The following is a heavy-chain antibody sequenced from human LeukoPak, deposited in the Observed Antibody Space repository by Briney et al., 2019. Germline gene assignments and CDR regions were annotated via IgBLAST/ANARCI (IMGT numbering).Heavy chain of an antibody. Sequence: GASVKVSCKASGHTFTSYYMHWVRQAPGQGLEWMGIINPSGGSTSYAQKFQGRVTITADKSTSTAYMELSSLRSEDTAVYYCAEAVAGTNYYYYYMDVWGKGTTVTVSS. CDR1: GHTFTSYY. D-gene: IGHD6-19*01. CDR2: INPSGGST. CDR3: AEAVAGTNYYYYYMDV. V-gene: IGHV1-46*01. J-gene: IGHJ6*03.